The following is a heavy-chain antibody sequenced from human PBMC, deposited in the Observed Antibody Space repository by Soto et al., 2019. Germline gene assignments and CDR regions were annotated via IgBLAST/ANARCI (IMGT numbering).Heavy chain of an antibody. CDR2: IYYSGST. D-gene: IGHD1-1*01. V-gene: IGHV4-59*01. CDR3: ARGCGGNWNKPTGLFDD. J-gene: IGHJ4*02. Sequence: SETLSLTCTVSGGSISSYYWSWIRQPPGKGLGWIGYIYYSGSTNYNPSLKSRVTISVDTSKNQFSLKLSSVTAADTAVYYCARGCGGNWNKPTGLFDDWGQGTRVTVAS. CDR1: GGSISSYY.